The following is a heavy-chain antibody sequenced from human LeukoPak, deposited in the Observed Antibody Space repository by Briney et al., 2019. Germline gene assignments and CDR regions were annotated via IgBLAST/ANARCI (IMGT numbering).Heavy chain of an antibody. V-gene: IGHV1-2*02. CDR2: INPDSGGT. Sequence: LWASVKVSCKASGYTFTGYYMHWVRQAPGQGLEWMGWINPDSGGTNYAQKFQGRATMTRDTSISTAYMELSRLRSDDTAVYYCARGLIWSLIRSYYGMDVWGQGTTVTVSS. CDR1: GYTFTGYY. J-gene: IGHJ6*02. CDR3: ARGLIWSLIRSYYGMDV. D-gene: IGHD2-8*02.